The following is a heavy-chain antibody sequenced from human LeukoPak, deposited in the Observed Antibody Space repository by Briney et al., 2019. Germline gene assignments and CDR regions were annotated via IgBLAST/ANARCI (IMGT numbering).Heavy chain of an antibody. CDR3: ARASAGVGDYHSDS. Sequence: GGSLRLSCAASGFTVSRNYMSWVRQAPGKGLEWVSVIYSGGSTYYADSVKGRFTISRDNSKNTLYLQMNSLRAEDTAVYYCARASAGVGDYHSDSWGQGTLVTVSS. CDR1: GFTVSRNY. D-gene: IGHD4-17*01. CDR2: IYSGGST. V-gene: IGHV3-66*01. J-gene: IGHJ4*02.